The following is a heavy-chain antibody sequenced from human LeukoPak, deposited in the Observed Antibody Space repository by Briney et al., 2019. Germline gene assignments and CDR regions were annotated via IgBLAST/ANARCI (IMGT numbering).Heavy chain of an antibody. D-gene: IGHD5-18*01. Sequence: PSETLSLTCAVYGGSFSGYYWSWIRQPPGKGLEWIGEINHSGSTNYNPPLKSRVTISVDTSKNQFSLKLSSVTAADTAVYYCARVGIQLWLRVYFQHWGQGTLVTVSS. CDR3: ARVGIQLWLRVYFQH. CDR2: INHSGST. J-gene: IGHJ1*01. CDR1: GGSFSGYY. V-gene: IGHV4-34*01.